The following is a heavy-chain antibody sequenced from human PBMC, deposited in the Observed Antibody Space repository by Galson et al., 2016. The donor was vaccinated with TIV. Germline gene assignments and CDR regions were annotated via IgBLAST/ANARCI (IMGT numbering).Heavy chain of an antibody. V-gene: IGHV1-69*13. CDR1: GGTLTSFA. D-gene: IGHD3-3*01. J-gene: IGHJ6*03. CDR3: ARGGWSGDPGDYHYFYMDV. CDR2: IVPMFGIV. Sequence: SVKVSCKAAGGTLTSFAISWVRQSPGQGLEWMGGIVPMFGIVTYAQRFQGRVTFTADASTSTAYLELRSLRSDDSAVYYCARGGWSGDPGDYHYFYMDVWGKGTTVIVSS.